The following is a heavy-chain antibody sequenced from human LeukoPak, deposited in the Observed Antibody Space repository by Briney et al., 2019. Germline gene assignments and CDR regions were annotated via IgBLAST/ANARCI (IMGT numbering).Heavy chain of an antibody. V-gene: IGHV3-53*01. CDR2: ISSYNT. J-gene: IGHJ4*02. CDR1: GFIVSSNS. CDR3: ARRAGAYSHPYDY. D-gene: IGHD4-23*01. Sequence: GGSLRLSRTVCGFIVSSNSMSWVRQAPGKGLEWGSFISSYNTHYSNSVKGRFTTSRDNSKNTLYLQMHSLRAEDTAVYYCARRAGAYSHPYDYWGQGTLVTVSS.